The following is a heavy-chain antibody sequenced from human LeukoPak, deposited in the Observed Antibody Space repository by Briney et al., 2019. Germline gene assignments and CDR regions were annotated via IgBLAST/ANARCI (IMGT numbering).Heavy chain of an antibody. Sequence: GASVKVSCKASGYTFTNYDINWVRQATGQGLEWMGWMNPNSGNTGYAQKFQGRVTMTRNTSISTAYMELSSLRSEDTAVYYCARGGRGRYYYGMDVWSQGTTVTVSS. CDR1: GYTFTNYD. CDR2: MNPNSGNT. CDR3: ARGGRGRYYYGMDV. J-gene: IGHJ6*02. V-gene: IGHV1-8*01.